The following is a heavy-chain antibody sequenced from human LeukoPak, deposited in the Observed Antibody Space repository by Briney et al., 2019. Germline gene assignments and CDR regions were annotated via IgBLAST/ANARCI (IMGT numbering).Heavy chain of an antibody. Sequence: SQTLSLTCTVSGDSISSGGYYWSWIRQPPGKGLEWIGYIYHSGSTYYNPSLKSRVTVSVDRSKNQFSLNLSSVTAADTAVYYCARDRSSSSGAVTVDIWGQGTLVTVSS. J-gene: IGHJ4*02. CDR3: ARDRSSSSGAVTVDI. D-gene: IGHD6-6*01. CDR1: GDSISSGGYY. CDR2: IYHSGST. V-gene: IGHV4-30-2*01.